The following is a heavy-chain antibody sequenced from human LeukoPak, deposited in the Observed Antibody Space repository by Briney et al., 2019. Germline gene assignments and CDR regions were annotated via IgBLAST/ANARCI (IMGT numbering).Heavy chain of an antibody. CDR1: GLTFGSFA. D-gene: IGHD3-3*01. V-gene: IGHV3-23*01. J-gene: IGHJ6*03. Sequence: GGSLRLSWEASGLTFGSFAMTWARQGPGKGLEWVSVISATGTSAYYEDSVRGRFTISRDNSRNTLYLHMNSLRAEDTAVYYCAKAVNYDFLVYDYYHMDVWGKGTTVTVPS. CDR3: AKAVNYDFLVYDYYHMDV. CDR2: ISATGTSA.